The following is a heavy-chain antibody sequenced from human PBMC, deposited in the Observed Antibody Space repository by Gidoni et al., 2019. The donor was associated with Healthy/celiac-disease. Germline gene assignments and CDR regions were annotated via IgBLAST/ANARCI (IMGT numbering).Heavy chain of an antibody. D-gene: IGHD6-19*01. CDR2: IWYDGSNK. V-gene: IGHV3-33*01. CDR1: GFTFSSYG. Sequence: QVQLVESGGGVVQPGRSLRLSCAASGFTFSSYGMHWVRQAPGKGLEWVAVIWYDGSNKYYADSVKGRFTISRDNSKNTLYLQMNSLRAEDTAVYYCARDPLTGYSSGWYYYGMDVWGQGTTVTVSS. CDR3: ARDPLTGYSSGWYYYGMDV. J-gene: IGHJ6*02.